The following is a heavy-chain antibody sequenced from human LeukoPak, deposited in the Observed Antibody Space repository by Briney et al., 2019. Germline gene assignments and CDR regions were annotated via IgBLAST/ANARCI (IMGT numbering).Heavy chain of an antibody. Sequence: SETLSLTCTVSGGSISSGSYYCSWIRPPAGKGLEGIGRIYTSGSTNYNPSLKSRVTISVDTSKNQFSLKLSSVTAADTAVYYCARGFSVVGAALDYWGQGTLVTVSS. CDR1: GGSISSGSYY. CDR2: IYTSGST. CDR3: ARGFSVVGAALDY. V-gene: IGHV4-61*02. J-gene: IGHJ4*02. D-gene: IGHD2-15*01.